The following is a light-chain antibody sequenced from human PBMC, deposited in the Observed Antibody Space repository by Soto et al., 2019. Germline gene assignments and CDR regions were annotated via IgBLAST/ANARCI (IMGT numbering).Light chain of an antibody. CDR2: AAS. CDR3: QKYNSAPFT. Sequence: DIQMTQSPSSLSASVGDRVTITCRASQAISNYLAWYQQKPGKVPKLLIYAASTLQSGVPSRFSGSGSGTDFTLPISSLPPEHVATYYSQKYNSAPFTFGPGTKVDLK. CDR1: QAISNY. J-gene: IGKJ3*01. V-gene: IGKV1-27*01.